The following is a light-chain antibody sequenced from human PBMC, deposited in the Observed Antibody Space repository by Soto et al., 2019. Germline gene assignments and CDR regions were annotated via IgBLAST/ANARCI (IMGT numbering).Light chain of an antibody. CDR3: QQYNNPST. CDR2: GAS. V-gene: IGKV3-15*01. CDR1: QSVSSN. J-gene: IGKJ1*01. Sequence: EIVMTQSPATLSVSPGERATLSCRASQSVSSNLAWYQQKPGQAPRLLIYGASTRATGIPARFSGSWSGTDFTLTITSLQSEDFAVYYCQQYNNPSTFGQGTKVEIK.